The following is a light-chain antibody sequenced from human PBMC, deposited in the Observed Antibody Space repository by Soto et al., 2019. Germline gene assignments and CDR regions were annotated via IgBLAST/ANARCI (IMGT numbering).Light chain of an antibody. CDR1: SSDVGGYKY. V-gene: IGLV2-14*01. Sequence: QSALTQPASVSGSPGQSITISCTGTSSDVGGYKYVSWYQQLPGKAPKLLIYDVTNRPSGVSDRYSGYKSCDTASLTISGLQAEDAGDYYCSSYTLSTKLIFGGGTKVTVL. J-gene: IGLJ2*01. CDR2: DVT. CDR3: SSYTLSTKLI.